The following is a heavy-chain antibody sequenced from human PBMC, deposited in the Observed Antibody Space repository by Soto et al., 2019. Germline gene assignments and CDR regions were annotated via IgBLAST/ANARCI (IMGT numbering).Heavy chain of an antibody. CDR1: GFTFSSYS. Sequence: PGGFLRLSCAASGFTFSSYSMNWVRQAPGKGLEWVSSISSSSSYIYYADSVKGRFTISRDNAENSLYLQMNSLRAEDTAVYYCARDEDSPGIAVAGPDYWGQGTLVTVSS. J-gene: IGHJ4*02. D-gene: IGHD6-19*01. V-gene: IGHV3-21*01. CDR2: ISSSSSYI. CDR3: ARDEDSPGIAVAGPDY.